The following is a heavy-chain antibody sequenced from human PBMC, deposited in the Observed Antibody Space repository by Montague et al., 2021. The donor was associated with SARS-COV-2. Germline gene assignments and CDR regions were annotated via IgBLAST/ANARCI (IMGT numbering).Heavy chain of an antibody. CDR1: GFTFGDYA. CDR3: TRYTPTFNDYVWGSYRYTSPGAFDI. J-gene: IGHJ3*02. D-gene: IGHD3-16*02. V-gene: IGHV3-49*04. CDR2: IRSKAYGGKT. Sequence: SLRLSCAASGFTFGDYAMSWVRQAPGKGLEWVGFIRSKAYGGKTXYAASVKGRFTISRDDSKSIAYLQMDSLKTEDTAVYYCTRYTPTFNDYVWGSYRYTSPGAFDIWGQGTMVTVSS.